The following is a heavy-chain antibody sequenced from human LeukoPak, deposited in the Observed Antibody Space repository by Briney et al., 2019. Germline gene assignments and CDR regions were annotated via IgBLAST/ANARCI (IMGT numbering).Heavy chain of an antibody. D-gene: IGHD3-10*01. Sequence: SVKVSCKASGGTFSSYAISWVRQAPGQGLEWMGGIIPIFGTASYAQKFQGRVTITADESTSTAYMELSSLRSEDTAVYYCASPYYGSGSYYPTFDYWGQGTLVTVSS. V-gene: IGHV1-69*01. CDR3: ASPYYGSGSYYPTFDY. CDR2: IIPIFGTA. CDR1: GGTFSSYA. J-gene: IGHJ4*02.